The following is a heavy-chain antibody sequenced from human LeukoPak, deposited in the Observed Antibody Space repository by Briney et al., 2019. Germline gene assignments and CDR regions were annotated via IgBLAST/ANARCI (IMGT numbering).Heavy chain of an antibody. CDR3: ARTHCEGDCFSAIRY. CDR1: GGSFSGYY. D-gene: IGHD2-21*02. V-gene: IGHV4-34*01. CDR2: INHNGST. J-gene: IGHJ4*02. Sequence: SETLSLTCAVYGGSFSGYYWSWIRQPPGKGLEWIGEINHNGSTNYNPSLKSRVTISVDTSKNQFSLKVRSVTAADTAVYFCARTHCEGDCFSAIRYWGQGTPVTVSS.